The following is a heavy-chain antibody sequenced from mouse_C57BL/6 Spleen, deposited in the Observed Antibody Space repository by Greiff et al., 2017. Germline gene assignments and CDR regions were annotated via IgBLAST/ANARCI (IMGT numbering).Heavy chain of an antibody. CDR2: IYPGDGDT. CDR1: GYAFSSSW. V-gene: IGHV1-82*01. J-gene: IGHJ4*01. CDR3: ARISAPYAMDY. D-gene: IGHD3-2*02. Sequence: VQLKESGPELVKPGASVKISCKASGYAFSSSWMNWVKQRPGKGLEWIGRIYPGDGDTNYNGKFKGKATLTADKSSSTAYMQLSSLTSEDSAVYFCARISAPYAMDYWGQGTSVTVSS.